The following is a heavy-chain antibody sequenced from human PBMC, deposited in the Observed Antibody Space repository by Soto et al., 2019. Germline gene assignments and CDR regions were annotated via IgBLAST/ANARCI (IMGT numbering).Heavy chain of an antibody. CDR1: GGSISSGGYY. J-gene: IGHJ4*02. Sequence: QVQLQESGPGLVKPSQTLSLTCTVSGGSISSGGYYWSWIRQHPGKGLEWIGYIYYSGSTYYNPSLKSRVTISVDTSKNQCSLKLSSVTDADTAVYYCARVWGITGYYFDYWGQGTLVTVSS. V-gene: IGHV4-31*03. D-gene: IGHD3-16*01. CDR2: IYYSGST. CDR3: ARVWGITGYYFDY.